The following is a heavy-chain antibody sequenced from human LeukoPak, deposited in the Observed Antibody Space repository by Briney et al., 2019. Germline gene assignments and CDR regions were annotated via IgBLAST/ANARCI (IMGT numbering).Heavy chain of an antibody. CDR1: AVSISSGDYY. CDR3: ARGLRELAAANTYYFDY. Sequence: SQTLSLTSSVSAVSISSGDYYWSSIRQPPGKGLEWIGYIYYSGSTYHNPSLKSRVAISKDTSKNQFSLNLSSVTAADTAVYYCARGLRELAAANTYYFDYWGQGTLVTVSS. J-gene: IGHJ4*02. D-gene: IGHD6-13*01. V-gene: IGHV4-30-4*01. CDR2: IYYSGST.